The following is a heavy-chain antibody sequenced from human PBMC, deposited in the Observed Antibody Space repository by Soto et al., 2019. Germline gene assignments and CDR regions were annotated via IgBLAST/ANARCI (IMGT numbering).Heavy chain of an antibody. CDR3: AKAQGPGIVVVVAATQGGAFDI. Sequence: GGSLRLSCAASGFTFDDYAMHWVRQAPGKGLEWVSGISWNSGSIGYADSVKGRFTISRDNAKNSLYLQMNSLRAEDTALYYCAKAQGPGIVVVVAATQGGAFDIWGQGTMVTVSS. J-gene: IGHJ3*02. CDR1: GFTFDDYA. V-gene: IGHV3-9*01. D-gene: IGHD2-15*01. CDR2: ISWNSGSI.